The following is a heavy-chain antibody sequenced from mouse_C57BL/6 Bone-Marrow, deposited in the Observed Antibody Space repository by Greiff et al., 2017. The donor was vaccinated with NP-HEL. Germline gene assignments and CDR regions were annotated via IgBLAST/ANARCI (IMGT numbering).Heavy chain of an antibody. CDR1: GYTFTSYW. J-gene: IGHJ1*03. V-gene: IGHV1-7*01. Sequence: QVQLKESGAELVKPGASVKLSCKASGYTFTSYWMHWVKQRPGQGLEWIGYINPSSGYTKYNQKFKDKATLTADTSSSTAYMQLSSLTYEDSAVYYCGRCWYIDVWGTGTTVTVSS. CDR3: GRCWYIDV. CDR2: INPSSGYT.